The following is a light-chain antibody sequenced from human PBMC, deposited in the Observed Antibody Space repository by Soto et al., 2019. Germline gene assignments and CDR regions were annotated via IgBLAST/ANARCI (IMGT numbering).Light chain of an antibody. CDR1: QSISSW. Sequence: DIQMTQSPSTLSASLGDRVTITCRASQSISSWLAWYQQKPGKAPKLLIYDASSLESGVPLRFSGSGSGTEFTLTISSLQPDDFATYYCQQYSTYWTFGQGTKVDI. V-gene: IGKV1-5*01. CDR3: QQYSTYWT. CDR2: DAS. J-gene: IGKJ1*01.